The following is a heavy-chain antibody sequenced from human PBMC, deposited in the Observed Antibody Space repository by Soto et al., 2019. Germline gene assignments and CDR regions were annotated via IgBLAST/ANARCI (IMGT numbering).Heavy chain of an antibody. J-gene: IGHJ4*02. V-gene: IGHV4-31*03. CDR1: GGSISSGGYY. CDR3: ASGTGGCGPYYFDY. Sequence: PSETLSLTCTVSGGSISSGGYYWSWIRQHPGKGLEWIGYIYYSGSTYYNPSLKSRVTISVDTSKNQFSLKRSSVTAAETAVYSCASGTGGCGPYYFDYWGQGTLVTVSS. CDR2: IYYSGST. D-gene: IGHD6-25*01.